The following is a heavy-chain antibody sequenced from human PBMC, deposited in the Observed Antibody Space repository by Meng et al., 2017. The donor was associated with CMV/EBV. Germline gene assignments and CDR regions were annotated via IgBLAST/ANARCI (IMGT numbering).Heavy chain of an antibody. CDR3: ARARGTLKSGNLDY. V-gene: IGHV4-34*01. D-gene: IGHD4-23*01. Sequence: SETLSLTCAVYGGSFSGYYWSWIRQPPGKGLEWIGEINHSGSTNYNPSIKSRVTISVDTSKNQFSLKLSSVTAADTAVYYCARARGTLKSGNLDYWGQGTLVTVSS. J-gene: IGHJ4*02. CDR1: GGSFSGYY. CDR2: INHSGST.